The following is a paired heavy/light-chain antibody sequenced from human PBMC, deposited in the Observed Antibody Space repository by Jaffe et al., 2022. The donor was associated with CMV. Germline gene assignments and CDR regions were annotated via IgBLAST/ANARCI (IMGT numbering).Light chain of an antibody. J-gene: IGKJ3*01. CDR2: SAS. Sequence: DIQLTQSPSFLSASVGDRVTITCRASQGISSDLAWYQQKPGKAPKLLICSASTLQSGVPSRFSGSGSGTEFTLTISSLQPEDFATYYCQQLNSYPTFGPGTKVDIK. CDR3: QQLNSYPT. V-gene: IGKV1-9*01. CDR1: QGISSD.
Heavy chain of an antibody. Sequence: EVQVVESGGGLVKPGGSLRLSCAASGFTFSHAWMTWVRQAPGKGLEWVGRIKSSYDGGTTDYAAPVKGRFTISRVDSENTLYLQMDSLKTEDTAVYYCTTGARRSGHYVVPNDYWGQGTLVTVSS. CDR1: GFTFSHAW. CDR2: IKSSYDGGTT. D-gene: IGHD2-2*01. V-gene: IGHV3-15*01. J-gene: IGHJ4*02. CDR3: TTGARRSGHYVVPNDY.